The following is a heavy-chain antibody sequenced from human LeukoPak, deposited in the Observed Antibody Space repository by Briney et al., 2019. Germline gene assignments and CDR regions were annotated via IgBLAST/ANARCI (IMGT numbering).Heavy chain of an antibody. CDR2: ISSSSSYI. V-gene: IGHV3-21*01. D-gene: IGHD2-15*01. Sequence: PGGSLRLSCAASGFTFSSYSMNWVRQAPGKGLEWVSSISSSSSYICYADSVKGRFTISRDNAKNSLCLQMNSLRAEDTAVYYCARVGGGYCSGGSCSYYYYYGMDVWGQGTTVTVSS. CDR1: GFTFSSYS. CDR3: ARVGGGYCSGGSCSYYYYYGMDV. J-gene: IGHJ6*02.